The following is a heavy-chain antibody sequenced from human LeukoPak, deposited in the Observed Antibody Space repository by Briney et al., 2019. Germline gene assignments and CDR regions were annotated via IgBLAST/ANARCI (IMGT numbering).Heavy chain of an antibody. V-gene: IGHV4-34*01. D-gene: IGHD3-3*01. CDR3: ARDLLGDFWSGYRIHYYYMDV. CDR2: INLSGST. Sequence: LETLSLTCAVYGGSFSGYYWSWIRQPPGKGLEWIGEINLSGSTNYNPSLKSRVTISVDTSKNQFSLKLSSVTAADTAVYYCARDLLGDFWSGYRIHYYYMDVWGKGTTVTVSS. J-gene: IGHJ6*03. CDR1: GGSFSGYY.